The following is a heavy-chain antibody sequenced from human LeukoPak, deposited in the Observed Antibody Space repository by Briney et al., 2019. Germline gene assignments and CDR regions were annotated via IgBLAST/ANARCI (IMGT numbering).Heavy chain of an antibody. CDR3: ARVGAGIVGATGYYYYYMDV. CDR1: GGSISSYY. J-gene: IGHJ6*03. Sequence: SETLSLTCTVSGGSISSYYWSWIRQPPGKGLEWIGYIYYSGSTNYNPSLKSRVTISVDTSKNQFSLKLSSVTAADTAVYYCARVGAGIVGATGYYYYYMDVWGKGTTVTVSS. CDR2: IYYSGST. V-gene: IGHV4-59*01. D-gene: IGHD1-26*01.